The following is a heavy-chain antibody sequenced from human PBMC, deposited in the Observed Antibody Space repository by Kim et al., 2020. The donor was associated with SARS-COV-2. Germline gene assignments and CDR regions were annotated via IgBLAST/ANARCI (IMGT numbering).Heavy chain of an antibody. CDR3: ARGNEGENYYDSSGVFDY. D-gene: IGHD3-22*01. V-gene: IGHV4-34*01. CDR1: GGSFSGYY. J-gene: IGHJ4*02. Sequence: SETLSLTCAVYGGSFSGYYWSWIRQPPGKGLEWIGEINHSGSTNYNPSLKSRVTISVDTSKNQFSLKLSSVTAADTAVYYCARGNEGENYYDSSGVFDYWGQGTLVTVSS. CDR2: INHSGST.